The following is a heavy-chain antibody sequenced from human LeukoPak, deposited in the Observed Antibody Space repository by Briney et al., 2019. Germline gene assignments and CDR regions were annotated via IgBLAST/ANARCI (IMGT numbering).Heavy chain of an antibody. CDR3: AKGSGGSCYSTSGY. J-gene: IGHJ4*02. V-gene: IGHV3-23*01. CDR2: ICGSGDST. Sequence: GGSLRLSCAASGFTFSSYAMSWVRQAPGKGLEWVSAICGSGDSTYYADSVKGRFTISRDNSKDTLYLQMNSLRAEDTAVYYCAKGSGGSCYSTSGYWGRGTLVTVSS. D-gene: IGHD2-15*01. CDR1: GFTFSSYA.